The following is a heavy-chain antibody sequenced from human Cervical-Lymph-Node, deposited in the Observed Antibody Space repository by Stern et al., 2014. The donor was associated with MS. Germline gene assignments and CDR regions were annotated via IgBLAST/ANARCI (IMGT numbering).Heavy chain of an antibody. CDR1: GFSLSNSG. CDR2: MSFVGGNK. D-gene: IGHD3-16*01. Sequence: VQLAESGGGVVQPGRSLTLSCAASGFSLSNSGLHWVRQAPGQGLEWVAVMSFVGGNKKYGDSVKGRFSISRDMANNTLFLQMNSLRPEDTAIYYCMGVGDAMHVWGQGTTVIVSS. J-gene: IGHJ6*02. CDR3: MGVGDAMHV. V-gene: IGHV3-30*03.